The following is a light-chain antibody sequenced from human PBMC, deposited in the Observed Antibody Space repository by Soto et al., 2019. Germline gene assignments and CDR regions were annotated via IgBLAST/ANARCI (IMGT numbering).Light chain of an antibody. J-gene: IGLJ1*01. CDR3: CSYAGSSIYV. Sequence: QSALTQPASVSGSPGQSITISCTGTSSDIGIYNLVSWYQQHPGKAPKLMIYEGSKRPSGVSNRFSASKSGNTASLTISGLQTEDEADYYCCSYAGSSIYVFGTGTKVTV. V-gene: IGLV2-23*01. CDR1: SSDIGIYNL. CDR2: EGS.